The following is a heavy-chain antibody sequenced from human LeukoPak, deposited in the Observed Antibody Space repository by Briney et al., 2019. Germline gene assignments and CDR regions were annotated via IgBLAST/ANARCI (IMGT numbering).Heavy chain of an antibody. V-gene: IGHV4-39*02. CDR2: MHSSGNT. D-gene: IGHD3-22*01. CDR3: ACSRGSNWYFDV. CDR1: GDSISSSAYY. J-gene: IGHJ2*01. Sequence: SETLSLTCSVSGDSISSSAYYWGWIRQPPGKGLEWIGSMHSSGNTYYHPSLKSRVNMFLDTSKNHFSLKLTSATAADTAVYYCACSRGSNWYFDVWGRGTVVTVSS.